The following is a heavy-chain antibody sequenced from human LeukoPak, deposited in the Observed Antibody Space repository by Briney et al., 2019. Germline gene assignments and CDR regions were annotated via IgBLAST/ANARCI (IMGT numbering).Heavy chain of an antibody. J-gene: IGHJ3*02. CDR2: IYYSGST. Sequence: SETLSLTCTVSGSSVSSGSYYWSWIRQPPGKRLEWIGYIYYSGSTNYNPSLKSRVTISVDTSKNQFSLKLSSVTAADTAVYYCARVPTLRITMIVVHAFDIWGQGTMVTVSS. D-gene: IGHD3-22*01. CDR3: ARVPTLRITMIVVHAFDI. V-gene: IGHV4-61*01. CDR1: GSSVSSGSYY.